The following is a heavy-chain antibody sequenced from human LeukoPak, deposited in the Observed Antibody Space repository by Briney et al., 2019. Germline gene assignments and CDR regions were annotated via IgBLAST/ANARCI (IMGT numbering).Heavy chain of an antibody. CDR3: AKDPAGCSGSSCYGGFDY. D-gene: IGHD2-15*01. V-gene: IGHV3-9*01. CDR1: GFSFGDYA. Sequence: GGSLRLSCAASGFSFGDYAMHWVRQAPGKGLEWVSTISWNGARVGYADSVKGRFTISRDNAKNSLYLQMNSLRDEDTALYHCAKDPAGCSGSSCYGGFDYWGQGTLVTVSS. CDR2: ISWNGARV. J-gene: IGHJ4*02.